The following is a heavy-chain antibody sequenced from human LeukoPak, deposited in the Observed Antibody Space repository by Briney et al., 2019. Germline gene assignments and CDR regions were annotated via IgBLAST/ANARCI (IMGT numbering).Heavy chain of an antibody. Sequence: GGSLRLSCAASGFTVSHNTMSWVRQAPGKGLEWVSLVYSAGTTYYADSAKGRFTISRDNSKNTLFLQMNNLRAEDTAVYYCAETRGYSGYDHIDYWGQGTLVTVSS. CDR2: VYSAGTT. CDR3: AETRGYSGYDHIDY. CDR1: GFTVSHNT. J-gene: IGHJ4*02. D-gene: IGHD5-12*01. V-gene: IGHV3-66*01.